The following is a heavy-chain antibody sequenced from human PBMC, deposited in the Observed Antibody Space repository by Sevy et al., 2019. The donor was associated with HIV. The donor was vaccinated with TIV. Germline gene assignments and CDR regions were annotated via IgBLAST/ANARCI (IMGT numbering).Heavy chain of an antibody. CDR3: TRWSGSQSIFDY. V-gene: IGHV3-49*04. Sequence: GGSLRLSCATSGFTFGDYCMRWVRQAPGKGLEWISFFKSKAHGGTAENAASVKDRFTISRDDSKGIVYLQMNNLKTEDTAVYFCTRWSGSQSIFDYWGQGTLVTVSS. CDR1: GFTFGDYC. J-gene: IGHJ4*02. CDR2: FKSKAHGGTA. D-gene: IGHD1-26*01.